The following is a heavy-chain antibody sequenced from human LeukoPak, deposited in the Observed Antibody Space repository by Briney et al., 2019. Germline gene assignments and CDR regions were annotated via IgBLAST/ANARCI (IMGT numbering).Heavy chain of an antibody. CDR1: GYTFTSYG. J-gene: IGHJ4*02. D-gene: IGHD6-19*01. V-gene: IGHV1-18*01. Sequence: ASVKVSCKASGYTFTSYGIIWVRQAPGQGLEWMGWISGYNGNTNYAQKLQGRVTMTTDTSTSTAYMELRSLRSDDTAVYYCARVRAVAGNGAYYFDYWGQGTLVTVSS. CDR3: ARVRAVAGNGAYYFDY. CDR2: ISGYNGNT.